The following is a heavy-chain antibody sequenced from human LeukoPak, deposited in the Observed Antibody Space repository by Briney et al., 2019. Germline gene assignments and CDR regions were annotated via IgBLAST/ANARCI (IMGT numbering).Heavy chain of an antibody. Sequence: PSETLSLTCAVSGGSISSSNWWSWVRQPPGKGLEWIGEIYHSGSTNYNPSLKSRVTISVDTSKNQFSLKLSSVTAADTAVYYCARLGVSSGWNFDYWGQGTLVTVSS. CDR3: ARLGVSSGWNFDY. J-gene: IGHJ4*02. CDR2: IYHSGST. V-gene: IGHV4-4*02. D-gene: IGHD6-19*01. CDR1: GGSISSSNW.